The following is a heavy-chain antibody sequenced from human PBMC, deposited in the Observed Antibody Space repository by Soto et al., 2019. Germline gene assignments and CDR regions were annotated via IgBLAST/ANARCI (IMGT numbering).Heavy chain of an antibody. CDR1: GYTFSDYA. CDR2: ISASTRNT. J-gene: IGHJ2*01. Sequence: QVQLVQSGGEVKKPGASVKVSCQASGYTFSDYAISWGRQAPGQGLEWMGWISASTRNTDQAQNFQGRVIMTLDTSTNKAYMELRSLRSDDTAVYYCVRCYCSVGSCYACWHFDLWGRGTLVTVSS. D-gene: IGHD2-15*01. V-gene: IGHV1-18*01. CDR3: VRCYCSVGSCYACWHFDL.